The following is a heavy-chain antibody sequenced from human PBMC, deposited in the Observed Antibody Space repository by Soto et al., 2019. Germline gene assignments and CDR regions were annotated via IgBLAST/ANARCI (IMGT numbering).Heavy chain of an antibody. CDR2: ISYDGSNK. V-gene: IGHV3-30-3*01. Sequence: GGSLRLSCAASGFTFSSYAMHWVRQAPGGGLEWVAVISYDGSNKYYADSVKGRFTISRDNAKNTLYLQMNSLRAEDTAVYYCERDRSVLVGATSGFYFYGMDVWGQGPTVSV. CDR3: ERDRSVLVGATSGFYFYGMDV. CDR1: GFTFSSYA. J-gene: IGHJ6*02. D-gene: IGHD1-26*01.